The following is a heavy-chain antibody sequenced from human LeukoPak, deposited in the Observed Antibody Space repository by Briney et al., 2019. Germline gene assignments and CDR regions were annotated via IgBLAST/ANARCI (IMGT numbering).Heavy chain of an antibody. V-gene: IGHV1-2*02. CDR1: GFTFTEYY. D-gene: IGHD2-21*02. CDR2: INPNTGGT. J-gene: IGHJ6*03. CDR3: AKNKVTSAYNYYYMDV. Sequence: VASVKVSCKASGFTFTEYYIHWVRQAPGQGLEWMGWINPNTGGTNYAQKFRGRVTMTSVTSITTAYMELSRLTSDDTAVYYCAKNKVTSAYNYYYMDVWGTGTTVTVSS.